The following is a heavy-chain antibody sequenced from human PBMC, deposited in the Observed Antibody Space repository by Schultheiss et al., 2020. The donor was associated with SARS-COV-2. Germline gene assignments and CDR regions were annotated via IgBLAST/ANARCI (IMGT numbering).Heavy chain of an antibody. D-gene: IGHD1-26*01. CDR1: GFTFSSYA. CDR2: ISYDGSNK. Sequence: GGSLRLSCAASGFTFSSYAMHWVRQAPGKGLEWVAVISYDGSNKYYADSVKGRFTISRDNAKNSLYLQMNSLRAEDTAVYYCARDYSGSYYDTDAFDIWGQGTMVTVSS. CDR3: ARDYSGSYYDTDAFDI. J-gene: IGHJ3*02. V-gene: IGHV3-30*07.